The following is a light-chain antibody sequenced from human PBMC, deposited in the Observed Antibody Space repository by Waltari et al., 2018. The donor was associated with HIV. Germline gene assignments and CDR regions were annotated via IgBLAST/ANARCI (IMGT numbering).Light chain of an antibody. CDR1: NIGSKS. CDR3: QVWDSSSDHVV. J-gene: IGLJ2*01. CDR2: DES. Sequence: SYVLTQPPSVSVAPGKTARITCGGNNIGSKSVHWYQQKPGQAPWQVIYDESDRPSGIPERFSGSNSGNTATLTISRVEAGDEADYYCQVWDSSSDHVVFGGGTKLTVL. V-gene: IGLV3-21*04.